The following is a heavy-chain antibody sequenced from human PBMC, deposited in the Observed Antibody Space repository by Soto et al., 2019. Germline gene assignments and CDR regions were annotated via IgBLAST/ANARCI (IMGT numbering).Heavy chain of an antibody. Sequence: QVQLQESGPGLVKPSETLSLTCTVSGGSISSYYWSWIRQPPGKGLEWIGYIYYSGSTNYNPSLRSRVTISVDTSTNPFSLKPRSVTAADTAVYYCARHGRGASGGDWFDPWGQGTLVTVSS. CDR1: GGSISSYY. CDR3: ARHGRGASGGDWFDP. CDR2: IYYSGST. J-gene: IGHJ5*02. V-gene: IGHV4-59*08. D-gene: IGHD6-25*01.